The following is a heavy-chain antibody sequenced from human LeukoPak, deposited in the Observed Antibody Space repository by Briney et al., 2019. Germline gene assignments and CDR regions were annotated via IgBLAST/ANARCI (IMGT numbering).Heavy chain of an antibody. V-gene: IGHV1-24*01. CDR3: ATSVXXRYCXGXSCYSGXXX. D-gene: IGHD2-15*01. Sequence: ASVKVSCKVSGYTLTELSMHWVRQAPGKGLEWMGGLDPEDGETIYAQKFQGRVTMTEDTSTETDYMEMSRLRSEETAVYYCATSVXXRYCXGXSCYSGXXXWGQXXXXTVX. CDR2: LDPEDGET. J-gene: IGHJ4*02. CDR1: GYTLTELS.